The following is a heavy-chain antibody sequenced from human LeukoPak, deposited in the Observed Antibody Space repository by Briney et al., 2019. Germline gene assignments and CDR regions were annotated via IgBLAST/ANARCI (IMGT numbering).Heavy chain of an antibody. D-gene: IGHD4-17*01. V-gene: IGHV3-7*01. Sequence: GGSLRLSCAASGFTFSSYWMSWVRQAPGKGLEWVANIKQDGSEKYYVDSVKGRFTISRDNAKNSLYMQMNSLKAEDTAVYYCARAVVYGDHQIFDYWGQGTLVTVSS. CDR2: IKQDGSEK. CDR3: ARAVVYGDHQIFDY. CDR1: GFTFSSYW. J-gene: IGHJ4*02.